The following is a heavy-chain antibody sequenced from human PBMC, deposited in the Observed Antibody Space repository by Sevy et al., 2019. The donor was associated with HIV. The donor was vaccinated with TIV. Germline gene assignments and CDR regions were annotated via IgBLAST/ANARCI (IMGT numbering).Heavy chain of an antibody. Sequence: GGSLRLSCAASGFTFSSYGMHWVRQAPGKGLDWVALIWYDGTNKYYADSVKGRFTISRDNSKNTLYLQMNSLRAEDTAVYYCAKDLGATITTYYFDYWGQGTLVTVSS. CDR2: IWYDGTNK. CDR1: GFTFSSYG. V-gene: IGHV3-33*06. J-gene: IGHJ4*02. CDR3: AKDLGATITTYYFDY. D-gene: IGHD5-12*01.